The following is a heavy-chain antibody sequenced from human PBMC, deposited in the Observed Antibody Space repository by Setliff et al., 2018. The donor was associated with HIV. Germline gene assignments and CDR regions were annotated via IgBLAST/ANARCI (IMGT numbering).Heavy chain of an antibody. CDR1: GGSLSDYY. D-gene: IGHD3-10*01. CDR2: INRSGTP. V-gene: IGHV4-34*01. J-gene: IGHJ5*02. Sequence: SETLSLTCAVYGGSLSDYYWSWIRQPPGKGLEWIAEINRSGTPNYHPSLESRVTTSVDTSKNKFSLKLSSVTAAATAIYYCARRVDNSGTFPDKNWFDPWGQGRLVTVSS. CDR3: ARRVDNSGTFPDKNWFDP.